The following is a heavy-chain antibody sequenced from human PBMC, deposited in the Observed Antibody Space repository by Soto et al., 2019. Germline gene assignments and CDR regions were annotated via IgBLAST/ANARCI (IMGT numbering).Heavy chain of an antibody. J-gene: IGHJ4*02. CDR1: GYTFGTSG. D-gene: IGHD3-22*01. CDR2: ISAYNGNT. Sequence: QVKLVQSGAEVKKPGTSMKVSCKASGYTFGTSGISWIRQAPGQGLEWMGWISAYNGNTNYEQKLQDRVTMTTDTSTNTAYLELRSLRSDDTAVYYCARAGHYYDSSGYAKWGQGTLVTVSS. CDR3: ARAGHYYDSSGYAK. V-gene: IGHV1-18*01.